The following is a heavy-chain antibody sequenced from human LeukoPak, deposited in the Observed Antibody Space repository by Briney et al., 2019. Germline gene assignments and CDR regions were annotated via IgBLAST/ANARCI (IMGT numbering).Heavy chain of an antibody. V-gene: IGHV4-39*07. CDR2: IYISGST. D-gene: IGHD2-8*02. J-gene: IGHJ4*02. CDR1: GDSISSNEYY. Sequence: PSETLSLTCTVSGDSISSNEYYWGWLRQPPGKGLEWIGTIYISGSTYYNPSLKSRVTISVDTSTKFSLKLSSVTAADTAVYYCARKLFYCTVTNCPFYFDYWGQGSLVTVSS. CDR3: ARKLFYCTVTNCPFYFDY.